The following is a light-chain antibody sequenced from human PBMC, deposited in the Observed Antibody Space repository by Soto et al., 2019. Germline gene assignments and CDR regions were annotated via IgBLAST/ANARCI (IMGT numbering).Light chain of an antibody. CDR1: QSVSSSY. V-gene: IGKV3-20*01. CDR2: AAS. J-gene: IGKJ2*01. Sequence: EIVLTPSPGTLSLSPGERATLSCRASQSVSSSYLAWYQQKPGQAPRVLIYAASKRAAGTPDRFSGSGSGTDLSLTISRLEPEDFAVYYCHQYDNAPQTFGQGTKVDIK. CDR3: HQYDNAPQT.